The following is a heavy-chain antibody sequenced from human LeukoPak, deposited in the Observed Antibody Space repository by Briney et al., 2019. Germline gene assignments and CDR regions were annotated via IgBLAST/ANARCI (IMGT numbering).Heavy chain of an antibody. CDR3: AKDQWELRSFDY. D-gene: IGHD1-26*01. CDR1: GFTFSSYA. Sequence: GGSLRLSCAASGFTFSSYAMHWVRQAPGKGLEWVAVISYDGSNKYYADSVKGRLTISRDNAKNTLYLQMNSLRAEDTAVYYCAKDQWELRSFDYWGQGTLVTVSS. J-gene: IGHJ4*02. V-gene: IGHV3-30-3*01. CDR2: ISYDGSNK.